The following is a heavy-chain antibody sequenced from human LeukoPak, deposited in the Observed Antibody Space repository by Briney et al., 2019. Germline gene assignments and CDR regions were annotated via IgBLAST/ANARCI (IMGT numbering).Heavy chain of an antibody. D-gene: IGHD2-2*01. CDR3: TTDPSPYSASWNNGQ. Sequence: PGGSLRLSCTASGFIFSNAWMSWVRQAPGKGLEWVGRIKKYTDGGTKDYAAPVKGRFSLSRDDSKNTLYLQMNSLKVEDTGMYYCTTDPSPYSASWNNGQWGQGTLVTVSS. CDR2: IKKYTDGGTK. J-gene: IGHJ4*02. CDR1: GFIFSNAW. V-gene: IGHV3-15*01.